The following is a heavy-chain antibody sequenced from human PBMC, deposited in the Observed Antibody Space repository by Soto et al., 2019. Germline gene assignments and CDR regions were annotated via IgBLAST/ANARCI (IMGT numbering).Heavy chain of an antibody. CDR1: GFPFSSCS. D-gene: IGHD1-26*01. J-gene: IGHJ6*02. CDR2: ISSSSYI. CDR3: ARDRREYYYYGMDV. V-gene: IGHV3-21*01. Sequence: GGSLTLSCAASGFPFSSCSMNLIRPPPGKGLEWVSSISSSSYIYYADSVKGRFTISRDNAKNSLYLQMNSLRAEDTAVYYCARDRREYYYYGMDVWGQGTTVTVSS.